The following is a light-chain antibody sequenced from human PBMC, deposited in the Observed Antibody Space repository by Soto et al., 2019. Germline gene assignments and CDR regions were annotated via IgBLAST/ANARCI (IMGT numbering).Light chain of an antibody. CDR2: EVI. V-gene: IGLV2-23*02. CDR1: SSDVGNYNL. J-gene: IGLJ2*01. CDR3: CSYAGSTAL. Sequence: QSALTQPASVSGYPGQSITISCTGTSSDVGNYNLVSWYQQVPGKVPKLIIYEVIQRPSGVSNRFSGSKSGNTASLTISGLQPEDEGDYYCCSYAGSTALFGGGTKVTVL.